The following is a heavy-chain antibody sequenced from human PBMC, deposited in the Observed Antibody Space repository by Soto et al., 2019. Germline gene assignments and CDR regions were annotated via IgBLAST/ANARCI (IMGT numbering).Heavy chain of an antibody. CDR1: GFTFSSYS. V-gene: IGHV3-21*01. D-gene: IGHD2-15*01. J-gene: IGHJ3*02. Sequence: GGSLRLSCAASGFTFSSYSMNWVRQAPGKGLEWVSSISSSSSYIYYADSVKGRFTISRDNAKNSLYLQMNSLRAEDTAVYYCARDLGSLLVVVAATRAFDIWGQGTMVTVSS. CDR2: ISSSSSYI. CDR3: ARDLGSLLVVVAATRAFDI.